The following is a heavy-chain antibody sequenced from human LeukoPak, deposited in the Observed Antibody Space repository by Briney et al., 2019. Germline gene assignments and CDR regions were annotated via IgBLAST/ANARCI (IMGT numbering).Heavy chain of an antibody. CDR1: GFTFSSYG. CDR2: ISGSGGST. Sequence: GGSLRLSCAASGFTFSSYGMHWVRQAPGKGLEWVSAISGSGGSTYYADSVKGRFTISRDNSKNTLYLQMNSLRAEDTAVYYCAKGRDTMVRGVILTFDPWGQGTLVTVSS. J-gene: IGHJ5*02. D-gene: IGHD3-10*01. V-gene: IGHV3-23*01. CDR3: AKGRDTMVRGVILTFDP.